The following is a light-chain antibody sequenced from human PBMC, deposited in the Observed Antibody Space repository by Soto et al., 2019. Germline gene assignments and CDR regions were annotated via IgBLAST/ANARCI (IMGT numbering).Light chain of an antibody. Sequence: DIQMTQSPSTLSGSVGDRVTITCRASQTISSWLAWYQQKPGKAPKLLIYKASTLKSGVPSRFSGSGSGTEFTLTISSLQPDDFATYYCQQYSNYTPRTFGQGTKVDIK. CDR2: KAS. J-gene: IGKJ1*01. CDR1: QTISSW. V-gene: IGKV1-5*03. CDR3: QQYSNYTPRT.